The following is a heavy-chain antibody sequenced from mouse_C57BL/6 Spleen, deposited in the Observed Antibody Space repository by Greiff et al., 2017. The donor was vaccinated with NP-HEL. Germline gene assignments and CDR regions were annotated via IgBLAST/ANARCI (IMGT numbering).Heavy chain of an antibody. CDR1: GYTFTSYW. J-gene: IGHJ2*01. Sequence: QVQLQQPGAELVRPGSSVKLSCKASGYTFTSYWMHWVKQRPIQGLEWIGNIDPSDSETHYNQKFKDKATLTVDKSSSTAYIQLSSLTSEDSAVYYCARAVRYYFDYWGQGTTLTVSS. CDR2: IDPSDSET. D-gene: IGHD2-14*01. V-gene: IGHV1-52*01. CDR3: ARAVRYYFDY.